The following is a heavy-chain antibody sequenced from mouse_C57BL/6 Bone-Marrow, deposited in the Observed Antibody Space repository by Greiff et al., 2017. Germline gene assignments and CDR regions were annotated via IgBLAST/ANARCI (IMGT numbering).Heavy chain of an antibody. CDR3: ARSRPGYYAMDY. CDR2: INPSSGYT. Sequence: VQLQQSGAELARPGASVKMSCKASGYTFTSYTMHWVKQRPGQGLEWIGYINPSSGYTKYNQKVKDKATLTADKSSSTAYMQLSSLTSEDSAVYYCARSRPGYYAMDYWGQGTSVTGSA. J-gene: IGHJ4*01. D-gene: IGHD4-1*01. CDR1: GYTFTSYT. V-gene: IGHV1-4*01.